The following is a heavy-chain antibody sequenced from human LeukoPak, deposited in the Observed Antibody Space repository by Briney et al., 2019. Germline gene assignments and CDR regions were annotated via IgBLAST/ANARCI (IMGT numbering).Heavy chain of an antibody. V-gene: IGHV1-2*02. Sequence: ASVKVSCKASGYTFTAYYMHWVRQAPGQGLEWMGWINPNSGGTNYAQKFQGRVTMTRDTSISTAYMELSSLASEDTAVYYCARERRAWGEDFWGQGTLVTVSS. D-gene: IGHD3-16*01. CDR2: INPNSGGT. CDR1: GYTFTAYY. CDR3: ARERRAWGEDF. J-gene: IGHJ4*02.